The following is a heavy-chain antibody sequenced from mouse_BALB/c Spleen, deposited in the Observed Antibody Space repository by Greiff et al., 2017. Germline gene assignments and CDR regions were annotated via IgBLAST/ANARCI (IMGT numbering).Heavy chain of an antibody. D-gene: IGHD1-1*01. V-gene: IGHV3-2*02. Sequence: DVQLQESGPGLVKPSQSLSLTCTVTGYSITSDYAWNWIRQFPGNKLEWMGYISYSGSTSYNPSLKSRISITRDTSKNQFFLQLNSVTTEDTATYYCARARPLTNFDYWGQGTTLTVSS. J-gene: IGHJ2*01. CDR3: ARARPLTNFDY. CDR1: GYSITSDYA. CDR2: ISYSGST.